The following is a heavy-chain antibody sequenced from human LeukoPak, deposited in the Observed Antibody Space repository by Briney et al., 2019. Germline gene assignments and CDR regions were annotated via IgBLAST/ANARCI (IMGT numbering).Heavy chain of an antibody. CDR2: FSGSGGKT. CDR3: AKWHYFDY. V-gene: IGHV3-23*01. CDR1: GFTFSNYV. Sequence: PGGSLRLSCAASGFTFSNYVMNWVRQAPGKGLEWVSAFSGSGGKTYYADSVKGRFTISRDNSKNTLYLQMNSLRAEDTAVYYCAKWHYFDYWGQGTLVTVSS. J-gene: IGHJ4*02.